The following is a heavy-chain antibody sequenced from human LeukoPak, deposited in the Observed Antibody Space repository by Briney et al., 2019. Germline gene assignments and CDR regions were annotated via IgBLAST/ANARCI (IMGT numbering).Heavy chain of an antibody. CDR1: GFTFSSYW. Sequence: GGSLRLSCSASGFTFSSYWMHWVRQAPGKGLVWVSRINSDGSSTSYADSVKGRFTISRDNAKNTLYLQMNSLRAEDTAVYYCARDLYDSSGYWEYFDYWGQGTLVTVSS. CDR3: ARDLYDSSGYWEYFDY. V-gene: IGHV3-74*01. J-gene: IGHJ4*02. D-gene: IGHD3-22*01. CDR2: INSDGSST.